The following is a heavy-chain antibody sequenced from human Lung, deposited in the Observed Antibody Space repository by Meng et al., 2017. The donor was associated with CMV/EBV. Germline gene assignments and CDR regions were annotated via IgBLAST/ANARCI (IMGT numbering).Heavy chain of an antibody. CDR3: ARIVVPAAIDY. CDR2: IYSGGST. V-gene: IGHV3-53*01. D-gene: IGHD2-2*02. J-gene: IGHJ4*02. Sequence: GGSLRLSCAASGFTVSSNYMSWVRQAPGKGLEWVSVIYSGGSTYYADSVKGRFTISRDNSKNTLYLQMNSLRAEDTAVYYCARIVVPAAIDYWGQGTLVNVAS. CDR1: GFTVSSNY.